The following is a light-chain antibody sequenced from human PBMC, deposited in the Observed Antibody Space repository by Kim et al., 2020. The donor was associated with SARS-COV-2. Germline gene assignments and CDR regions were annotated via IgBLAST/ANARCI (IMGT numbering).Light chain of an antibody. J-gene: IGKJ2*01. Sequence: VLTQSPGTLSLSPGERATLSCRASQSVSSNFLAWYQQKPDQAPRLLIYGASSRATGIPDRFSGSGSGTDFTLTISRLEPEDFAVYYCQQYGDTPRTFGQGTKLEIK. V-gene: IGKV3-20*01. CDR2: GAS. CDR1: QSVSSNF. CDR3: QQYGDTPRT.